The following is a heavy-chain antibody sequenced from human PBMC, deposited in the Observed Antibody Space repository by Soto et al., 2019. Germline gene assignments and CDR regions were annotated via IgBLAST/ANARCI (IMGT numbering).Heavy chain of an antibody. D-gene: IGHD2-8*02. J-gene: IGHJ4*02. CDR1: GASLSSGSYY. Sequence: ETLSLTCTVSGASLSSGSYYWSWIRQPPGKGLEWIGYFYYTGTTKYNPSLESRVTISADTSKNQFSLNLTSVTAADTAVYYCARISYWVKDYWGQGALVTVSS. V-gene: IGHV4-61*01. CDR3: ARISYWVKDY. CDR2: FYYTGTT.